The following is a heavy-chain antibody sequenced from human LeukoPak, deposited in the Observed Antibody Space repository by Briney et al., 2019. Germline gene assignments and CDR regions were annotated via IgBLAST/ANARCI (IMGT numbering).Heavy chain of an antibody. CDR1: GGSISSGGYY. CDR2: IYYSGST. V-gene: IGHV4-31*03. D-gene: IGHD5-18*01. J-gene: IGHJ4*02. Sequence: SETLSLTCTVSGGSISSGGYYWSWIRQHPGKGLEWIGYIYYSGSTYYNPSLKSRVTISVDTSKNQFSLKLSSVTAADTAVYYCARVLVDTAMANDYRGQGTLVTVSS. CDR3: ARVLVDTAMANDY.